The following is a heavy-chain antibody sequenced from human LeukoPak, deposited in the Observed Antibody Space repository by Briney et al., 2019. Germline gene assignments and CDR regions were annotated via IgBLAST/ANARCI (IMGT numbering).Heavy chain of an antibody. CDR2: IYHNGST. Sequence: PSETLSLTCAVSGGSISSGGYSWSWIRQPPGKGLEWIGYIYHNGSTYHNPSLKSRVTISVDRSKNQFSLKLSSVTAADTAVYYCARDGFGAFDIWGQGTMVTVSS. D-gene: IGHD3-16*01. CDR1: GGSISSGGYS. V-gene: IGHV4-30-2*01. J-gene: IGHJ3*02. CDR3: ARDGFGAFDI.